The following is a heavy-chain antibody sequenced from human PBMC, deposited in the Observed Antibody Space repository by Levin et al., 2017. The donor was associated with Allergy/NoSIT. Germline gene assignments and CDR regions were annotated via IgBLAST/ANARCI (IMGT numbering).Heavy chain of an antibody. CDR1: GFTFADYA. D-gene: IGHD3-10*01. CDR2: ISWNSGDI. CDR3: AKAFGSGSFYHLDF. V-gene: IGHV3-9*01. J-gene: IGHJ4*02. Sequence: SLKISCAASGFTFADYAMYWVRQVPGRGLEWVSGISWNSGDIGYADSVRGRFTISRDNAKNSLYLQMNSLRTEDSAVYYCAKAFGSGSFYHLDFCGQGTLVTVSS.